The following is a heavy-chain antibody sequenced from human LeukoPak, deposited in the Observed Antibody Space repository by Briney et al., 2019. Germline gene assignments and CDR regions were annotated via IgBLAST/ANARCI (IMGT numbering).Heavy chain of an antibody. CDR3: ARQLSGFFDY. J-gene: IGHJ4*02. CDR2: IFYSGST. Sequence: SETLSLTCTVSGGSISTSNYYWGWIRQPPGKGLEWIGNIFYSGSTYYSPSLRSRVTISLDTSRNQFSLKLSSVTAADTAVYYCARQLSGFFDYWGQGTLVTVSS. CDR1: GGSISTSNYY. V-gene: IGHV4-39*01.